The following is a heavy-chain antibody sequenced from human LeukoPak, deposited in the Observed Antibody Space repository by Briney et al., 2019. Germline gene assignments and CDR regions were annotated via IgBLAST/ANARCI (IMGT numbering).Heavy chain of an antibody. CDR1: GGSIRSHY. CDR2: IHYTGGT. J-gene: IGHJ4*02. D-gene: IGHD1-26*01. V-gene: IGHV4-59*11. CDR3: ARMPYVGATFPLDY. Sequence: SETLSLTCTVSGGSIRSHYWSWIRQPPGKGLEWIGYIHYTGGTNSNPSLKSRVTISVDTSKNQFSLKLSSVTAADTAVYYCARMPYVGATFPLDYWGQGTLVTVSS.